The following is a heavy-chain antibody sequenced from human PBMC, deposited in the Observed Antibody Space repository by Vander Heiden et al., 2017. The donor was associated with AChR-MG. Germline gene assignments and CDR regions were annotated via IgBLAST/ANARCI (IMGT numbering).Heavy chain of an antibody. J-gene: IGHJ4*02. CDR1: GFTSGSYA. CDR3: AKDRSSQVVAATNY. CDR2: ISGSGGST. D-gene: IGHD2-15*01. Sequence: EVQLLESGGGLVQPGGSLRLPCAASGFTSGSYAMSWVRQAPGKGLEWVSAISGSGGSTYYADSVKGRFTISRDNSKNTLYLQMNSLRAEDTAVYYCAKDRSSQVVAATNYWGQGTLVTVSS. V-gene: IGHV3-23*01.